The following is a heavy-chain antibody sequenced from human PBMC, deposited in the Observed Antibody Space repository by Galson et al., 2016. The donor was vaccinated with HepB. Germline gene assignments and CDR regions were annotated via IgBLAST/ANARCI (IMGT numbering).Heavy chain of an antibody. D-gene: IGHD6-19*01. Sequence: SLRLSCAASGFAFNNYTMHWVRQAPGKGLEWVSVITYDGRNRFYADSVKGRLTVARDNSKSTLYLQMNSLRLEDTAVYYCARDRIPVTGTDYFDYRGQGALVTVSS. V-gene: IGHV3-30*04. CDR3: ARDRIPVTGTDYFDY. CDR2: ITYDGRNR. J-gene: IGHJ4*02. CDR1: GFAFNNYT.